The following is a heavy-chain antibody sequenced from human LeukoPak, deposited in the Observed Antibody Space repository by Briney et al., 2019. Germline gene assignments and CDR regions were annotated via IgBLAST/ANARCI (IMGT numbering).Heavy chain of an antibody. CDR3: ARVVLEYYYDSSGYYYFDY. J-gene: IGHJ4*02. CDR1: GGSLSGYY. V-gene: IGHV4-34*01. CDR2: INHSGST. D-gene: IGHD3-22*01. Sequence: SETLSLTCAVYGGSLSGYYWSWIRQPPGKGLEWIGEINHSGSTNYNPSLKSRVTISVDTSKNQFSLKLSSVTAADTAVYYCARVVLEYYYDSSGYYYFDYWGQGTLVTVSS.